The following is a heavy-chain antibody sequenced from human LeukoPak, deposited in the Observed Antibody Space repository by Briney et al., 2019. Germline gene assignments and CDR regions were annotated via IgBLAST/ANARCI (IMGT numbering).Heavy chain of an antibody. Sequence: KPSETLSLTCAVYGGSFSGYYWSWIRQPPGKGLEWIGEINHSGSTNYNPSLKSRVTISVDTSKNQFSLKLSSVTAADTAVYYCARVDGAAAFDYWGQGTLVTVSS. D-gene: IGHD6-13*01. CDR2: INHSGST. V-gene: IGHV4-34*01. J-gene: IGHJ4*02. CDR3: ARVDGAAAFDY. CDR1: GGSFSGYY.